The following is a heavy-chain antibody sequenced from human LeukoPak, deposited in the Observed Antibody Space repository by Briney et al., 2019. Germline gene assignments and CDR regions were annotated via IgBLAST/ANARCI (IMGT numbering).Heavy chain of an antibody. V-gene: IGHV4-31*03. CDR2: ITSSGRT. CDR1: GGSISSGGHY. J-gene: IGHJ4*02. CDR3: ARVDSDYDFTDY. Sequence: SQTLSLTCTVSGGSISSGGHYWSWVRQHPGRGLEWIGYITSSGRTFYNPSLKSRTTMSVDTSKNQSSLRLSSVTAADTAVYSCARVDSDYDFTDYWGQGTLVTVSS. D-gene: IGHD4-11*01.